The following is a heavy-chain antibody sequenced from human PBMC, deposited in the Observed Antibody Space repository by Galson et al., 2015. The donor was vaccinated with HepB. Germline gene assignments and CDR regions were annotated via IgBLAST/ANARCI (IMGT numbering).Heavy chain of an antibody. D-gene: IGHD4-17*01. CDR1: GYTFTGYY. V-gene: IGHV1-2*02. Sequence: SVKVSCKASGYTFTGYYMHWVRQAPGQGLEWMGWINPNSGGTNYAQKFQGRVTMTRDTSISTAYMELSRLGSDDTAVYYCARDFSHRHRDYAGVRWLPNYGMDVWGQGTTVTVSS. CDR3: ARDFSHRHRDYAGVRWLPNYGMDV. J-gene: IGHJ6*02. CDR2: INPNSGGT.